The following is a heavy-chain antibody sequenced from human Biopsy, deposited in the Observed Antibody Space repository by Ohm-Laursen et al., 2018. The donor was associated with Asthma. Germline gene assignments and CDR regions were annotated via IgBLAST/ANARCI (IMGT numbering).Heavy chain of an antibody. J-gene: IGHJ6*02. D-gene: IGHD3-3*02. CDR2: MNPNSGNT. CDR1: GYTFINND. CDR3: ARPSPNRDILYYYYHMDV. Sequence: ASVKVSCKASGYTFINNDINWVRQAAGQGLEWMGWMNPNSGNTGYAQKFHGRVTMTRDTSINTVYMELSGLRFDDTAIYYCARPSPNRDILYYYYHMDVWGQGTTVIVSS. V-gene: IGHV1-8*01.